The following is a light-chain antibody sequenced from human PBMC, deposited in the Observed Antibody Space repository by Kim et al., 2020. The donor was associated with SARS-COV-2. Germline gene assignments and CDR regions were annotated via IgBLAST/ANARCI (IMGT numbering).Light chain of an antibody. CDR2: GAS. CDR1: QSVSSSY. Sequence: EIVLTQSPGTLSLSPGERATLSCRASQSVSSSYLAWYQQKPGQAPRLLIYGASSRATGIPDRFSGSGSGTDFTLTISRLEPEDFAVYYCQQCGSSSYTFGKGTKVKI. J-gene: IGKJ2*01. V-gene: IGKV3-20*01. CDR3: QQCGSSSYT.